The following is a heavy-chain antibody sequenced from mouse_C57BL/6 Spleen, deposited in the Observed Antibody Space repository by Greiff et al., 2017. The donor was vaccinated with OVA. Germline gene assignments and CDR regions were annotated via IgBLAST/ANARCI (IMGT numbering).Heavy chain of an antibody. CDR1: GYSITSGYN. J-gene: IGHJ3*01. CDR3: ARGSGSPFAY. CDR2: KSYDGNN. Sequence: EVHLVESGPGLVKPSQSLSLSCSATGYSITSGYNWYWIRQFPGNKLEWMGYKSYDGNNNYNPSIKNRTSITRDTSTNLFFLKLNSVTTDDTATYYCARGSGSPFAYWGQGTLVTVSA. V-gene: IGHV3-6*01. D-gene: IGHD1-1*01.